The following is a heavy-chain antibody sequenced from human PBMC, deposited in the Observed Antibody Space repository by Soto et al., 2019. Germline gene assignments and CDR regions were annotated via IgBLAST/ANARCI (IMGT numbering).Heavy chain of an antibody. Sequence: SETLSLTCAVYGGSFSGYYWSWIRQPPGKGLEWIGEINHSGSTNYNPSLKSRVTISVDTSKNQFSLKLSSVTAADTAVYYCARKDYDFWSGYQYYFDYWGQGTLVTVSS. CDR1: GGSFSGYY. V-gene: IGHV4-34*01. D-gene: IGHD3-3*01. J-gene: IGHJ4*02. CDR2: INHSGST. CDR3: ARKDYDFWSGYQYYFDY.